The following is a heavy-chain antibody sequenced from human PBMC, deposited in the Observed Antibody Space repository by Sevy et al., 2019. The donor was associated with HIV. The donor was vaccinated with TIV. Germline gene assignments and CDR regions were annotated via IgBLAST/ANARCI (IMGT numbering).Heavy chain of an antibody. V-gene: IGHV3-74*03. CDR1: GFTFSSNW. CDR3: ARDAFVLVTTRGQKDGYFQH. Sequence: GGSLRLSCAASGFTFSSNWMHWVRQAPGKGLVWVSRINSDGNSTKYADSVKGRFTISRDNAKNTLYLQMNSLRAEDTAVCYRARDAFVLVTTRGQKDGYFQHWGQGAAVTVSS. CDR2: INSDGNST. D-gene: IGHD4-17*01. J-gene: IGHJ1*01.